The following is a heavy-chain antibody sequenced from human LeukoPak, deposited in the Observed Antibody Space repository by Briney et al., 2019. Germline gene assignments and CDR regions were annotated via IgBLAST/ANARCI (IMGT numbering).Heavy chain of an antibody. V-gene: IGHV4-30-4*02. CDR1: GGSISSGDYY. D-gene: IGHD6-13*01. Sequence: SSETLSLTCTVSGGSISSGDYYWSWIRQPPGKGLEWIGYIYYSGSTYYNPSLKSRVTISVDTSKNQFSLKLSSVTAADTAVYYCARRAAAGTAFDYWGQGTLVTVSS. CDR3: ARRAAAGTAFDY. CDR2: IYYSGST. J-gene: IGHJ4*02.